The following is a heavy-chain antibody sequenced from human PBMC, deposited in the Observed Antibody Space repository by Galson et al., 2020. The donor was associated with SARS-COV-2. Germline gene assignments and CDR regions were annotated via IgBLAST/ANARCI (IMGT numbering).Heavy chain of an antibody. V-gene: IGHV4-31*03. D-gene: IGHD6-19*01. CDR3: ARDKSGWYRGGWFDP. Sequence: SETLSLTCTVSGGSISSGGYYWSWIRQHPGKGLEWIGYIYYSGSTYYNPSLKSRVTISVDTSKNQFSLKLSSVTAADTAVYYCARDKSGWYRGGWFDPWGQGTLVTVSS. CDR1: GGSISSGGYY. J-gene: IGHJ5*02. CDR2: IYYSGST.